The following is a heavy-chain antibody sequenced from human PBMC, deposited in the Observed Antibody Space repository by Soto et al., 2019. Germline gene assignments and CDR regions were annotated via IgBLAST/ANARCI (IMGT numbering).Heavy chain of an antibody. D-gene: IGHD2-15*01. CDR1: GGSFSGYY. CDR3: ARGDCSGGSCFFDY. J-gene: IGHJ4*02. V-gene: IGHV4-34*01. Sequence: SETVSLTCAVYGGSFSGYYWSWIRQPLGKGLEWIGEINHSGSTNYNPSLKSRVTISVDTSKNQFSLKLSSVTAADTAVYYCARGDCSGGSCFFDYWGQGTLDTVSS. CDR2: INHSGST.